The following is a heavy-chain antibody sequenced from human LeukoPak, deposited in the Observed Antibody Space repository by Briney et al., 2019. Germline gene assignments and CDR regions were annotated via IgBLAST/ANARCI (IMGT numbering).Heavy chain of an antibody. Sequence: ASVKVSCKASGYTFTSYDINWVRQATGQGLEWMGWMNPNSGNTGYAQKFQGRVTMTRNTSISTAYMELSSLRSEDTAVYYCARGVLKGRIAARPYWFDPWGQGTLVTVSS. D-gene: IGHD6-6*01. V-gene: IGHV1-8*01. CDR1: GYTFTSYD. J-gene: IGHJ5*02. CDR3: ARGVLKGRIAARPYWFDP. CDR2: MNPNSGNT.